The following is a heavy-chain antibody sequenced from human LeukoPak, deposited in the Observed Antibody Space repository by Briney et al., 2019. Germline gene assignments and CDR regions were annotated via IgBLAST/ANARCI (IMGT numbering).Heavy chain of an antibody. Sequence: GGSLRLSCAASGFTFISYWMHWVRQAPGKGLVWVSRINSDGSSTSYADSVKGRFTISRDNAKNTLYLQMNSLRAEDTAVYYCSRESGSGSQIDYWGQGTLVTVSS. CDR1: GFTFISYW. V-gene: IGHV3-74*01. J-gene: IGHJ4*02. D-gene: IGHD3-10*01. CDR3: SRESGSGSQIDY. CDR2: INSDGSST.